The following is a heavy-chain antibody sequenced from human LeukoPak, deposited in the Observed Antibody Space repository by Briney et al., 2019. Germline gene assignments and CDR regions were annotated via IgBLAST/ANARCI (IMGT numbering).Heavy chain of an antibody. CDR2: IYSGGST. CDR1: GFTVSSNY. V-gene: IGHV3-66*01. Sequence: GGSLRLSCAASGFTVSSNYMSWVRQAPGKGLEWVSVIYSGGSTYYADSVKGIFTISIDNSKNTLYLQMTIVRADYTSVAYCXXXXXXWPTYYYYGMDVWGQGTTVTVSS. J-gene: IGHJ6*02. CDR3: XXXXXXWPTYYYYGMDV.